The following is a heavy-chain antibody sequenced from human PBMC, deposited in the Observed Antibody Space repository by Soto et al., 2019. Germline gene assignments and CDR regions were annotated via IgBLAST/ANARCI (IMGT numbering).Heavy chain of an antibody. D-gene: IGHD2-15*01. J-gene: IGHJ4*02. CDR2: IHSSGST. CDR1: GGSITNRF. CDR3: ARYQSRVADY. Sequence: QVQLQESGPGLVKPSETLSLTCTVSGGSITNRFWAWIRQAPGKGLEWIGYIHSSGSTNYNPSLMSRVTISVDTSKNQFSLKLKSVAAADTAVYYCARYQSRVADYWGQGTLVSVSS. V-gene: IGHV4-59*11.